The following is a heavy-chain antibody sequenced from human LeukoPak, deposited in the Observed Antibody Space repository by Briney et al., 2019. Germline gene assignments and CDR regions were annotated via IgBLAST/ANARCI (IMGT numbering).Heavy chain of an antibody. V-gene: IGHV4-30-2*01. CDR1: GGSISSGGYY. D-gene: IGHD6-6*01. J-gene: IGHJ3*02. Sequence: PSETLSLTCTVSGGSISSGGYYWSWTRQPPGKGLEWIGYIYHSGSTYYNPSLKSRVTISVDRSKNQFSLKLSSVTAADTAVYYCARGRGVAARTAAYAFDIWGQGTMVTVSS. CDR2: IYHSGST. CDR3: ARGRGVAARTAAYAFDI.